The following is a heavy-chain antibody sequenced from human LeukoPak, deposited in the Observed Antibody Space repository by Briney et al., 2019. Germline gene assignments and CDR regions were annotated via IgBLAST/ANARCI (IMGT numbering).Heavy chain of an antibody. D-gene: IGHD3-3*01. CDR3: ARVFGVVIIRANWFDP. J-gene: IGHJ5*02. CDR2: IYHSGST. V-gene: IGHV4-38-2*02. Sequence: SETLSLTCTVSGGSISSGYYWGWIRQPPGKGLEWIGSIYHSGSTYYNPSLKSRVTISVDTSKNQFSLKLSSVTAADTAVYYCARVFGVVIIRANWFDPWGQGTLVTVSS. CDR1: GGSISSGYY.